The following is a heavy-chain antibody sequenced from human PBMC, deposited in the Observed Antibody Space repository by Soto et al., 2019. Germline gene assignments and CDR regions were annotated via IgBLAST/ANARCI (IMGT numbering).Heavy chain of an antibody. J-gene: IGHJ6*02. D-gene: IGHD3-16*01. CDR2: LSSDGSNS. V-gene: IGHV3-30-3*01. Sequence: GGSLRLSCTARAFALTPYTLHWVRQAPGKGLEWVAGLSSDGSNSFYPDSVKGRITISRDNSKTTVHLQITNLRPDDTAMYYCAKDAEMHATRLLSYFALDLWGRGTAVTVSS. CDR3: AKDAEMHATRLLSYFALDL. CDR1: AFALTPYT.